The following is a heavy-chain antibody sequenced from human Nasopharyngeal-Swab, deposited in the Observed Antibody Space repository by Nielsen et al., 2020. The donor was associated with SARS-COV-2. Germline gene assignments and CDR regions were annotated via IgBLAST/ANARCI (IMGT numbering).Heavy chain of an antibody. Sequence: PGKGLEWIGYIYYSGSTNYNPSLKSRVTISVDTSKNQFSLKLSSVTAAGTAVYYCARGGRGIFGVVTNFDYWGQGTLVTVSS. J-gene: IGHJ4*02. CDR3: ARGGRGIFGVVTNFDY. V-gene: IGHV4-59*13. CDR2: IYYSGST. D-gene: IGHD3-3*01.